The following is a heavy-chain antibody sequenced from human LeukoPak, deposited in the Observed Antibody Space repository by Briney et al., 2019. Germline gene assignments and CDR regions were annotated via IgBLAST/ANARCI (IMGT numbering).Heavy chain of an antibody. Sequence: GASVKVSCTASGGTFSSYAISWVRQAPGQGLEWMGGIIPIFGTANYAQKFQGRVTITADESTSTAYMELSSLRSEDTAVYYCARVTIDARYYDSSGYGYYFDYWGQGTLVTVSS. D-gene: IGHD3-22*01. J-gene: IGHJ4*02. CDR1: GGTFSSYA. CDR3: ARVTIDARYYDSSGYGYYFDY. V-gene: IGHV1-69*13. CDR2: IIPIFGTA.